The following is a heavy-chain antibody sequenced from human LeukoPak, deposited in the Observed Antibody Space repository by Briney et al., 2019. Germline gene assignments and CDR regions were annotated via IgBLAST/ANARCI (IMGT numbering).Heavy chain of an antibody. CDR2: ISSSGSTI. D-gene: IGHD3-22*01. CDR1: GFTFSSYE. Sequence: GGSLRLSCAASGFTFSSYEMNWVRQAPGKGLEWVSYISSSGSTIYYADSVKGRFTISRDNAKNTLYLQMNSLRAEDTAVYYCAIPDYYDSSGYLDYWGQGTLVTVSS. J-gene: IGHJ4*02. V-gene: IGHV3-48*03. CDR3: AIPDYYDSSGYLDY.